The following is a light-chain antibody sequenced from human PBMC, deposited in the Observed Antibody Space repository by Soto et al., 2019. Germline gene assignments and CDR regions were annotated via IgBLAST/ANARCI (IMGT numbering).Light chain of an antibody. Sequence: QSVLTQPPSVSGAPGQRVTISCTGSSSNIGAGYDVHWYQQLPGTAPKLLIYGNGNRPSGVPDRFSGSKSGTSASLAITGLQAEDEADYYCQSYDTSLSVLYVFGTGTKVTVL. CDR2: GNG. CDR3: QSYDTSLSVLYV. V-gene: IGLV1-40*01. J-gene: IGLJ1*01. CDR1: SSNIGAGYD.